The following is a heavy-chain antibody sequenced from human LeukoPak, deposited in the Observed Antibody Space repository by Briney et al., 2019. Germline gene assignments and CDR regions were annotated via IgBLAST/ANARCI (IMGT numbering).Heavy chain of an antibody. J-gene: IGHJ3*02. CDR1: GGSISSSSYY. D-gene: IGHD2-21*02. CDR3: ARDAHIVVVTATHAFDI. Sequence: SGTLSLTCTVSGGSISSSSYYRGWIRQPPGKGLEWIGSIYYSGSTYYNPSLKSRVTISVDTSKNQFSLKLSSVTAADTAVYYCARDAHIVVVTATHAFDIWGQGTMVTVSS. CDR2: IYYSGST. V-gene: IGHV4-39*07.